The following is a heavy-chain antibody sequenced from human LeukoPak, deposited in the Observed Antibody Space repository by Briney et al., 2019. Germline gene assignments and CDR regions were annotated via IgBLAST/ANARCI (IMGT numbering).Heavy chain of an antibody. V-gene: IGHV3-7*01. CDR3: ARDLGYSSGWPYYYGMDV. CDR1: GFPFSTYW. J-gene: IGHJ6*02. Sequence: GGSLRLSCAASGFPFSTYWMSWVRQAPGKGLEWVANIKQDGSEKYYVDSVKGRFTISRDNAKNSLYLQMNSLRAEDTAVYYCARDLGYSSGWPYYYGMDVWGQGTTVTVSS. CDR2: IKQDGSEK. D-gene: IGHD6-19*01.